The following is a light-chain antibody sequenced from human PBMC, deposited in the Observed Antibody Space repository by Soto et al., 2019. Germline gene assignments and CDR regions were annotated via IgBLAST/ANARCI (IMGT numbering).Light chain of an antibody. CDR1: QGIKNY. Sequence: TQSPVTLCVSSGERATLSCMWRQGIKNYLAWFQQKPGQAPRLLVYGASTRATTIPARFSGSGSGTEFTLSISSLESEDFAVYYCQQYNGWPGTFGQGTKVDI. CDR2: GAS. V-gene: IGKV3D-15*01. CDR3: QQYNGWPGT. J-gene: IGKJ1*01.